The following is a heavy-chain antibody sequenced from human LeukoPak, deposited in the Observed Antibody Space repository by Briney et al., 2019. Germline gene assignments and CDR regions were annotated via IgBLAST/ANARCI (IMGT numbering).Heavy chain of an antibody. D-gene: IGHD3-10*01. CDR1: GGSISSYY. J-gene: IGHJ6*02. CDR3: ARDIVRYGMDV. V-gene: IGHV4-59*01. CDR2: IYYSGST. Sequence: SETLSLTCTVSGGSISSYYWSWIRQPPGQGLEWIGYIYYSGSTNYNPSLKSLVTISVDTSKNQFSLKLSSVTAADTAVYYCARDIVRYGMDVWGQGTTVTVSS.